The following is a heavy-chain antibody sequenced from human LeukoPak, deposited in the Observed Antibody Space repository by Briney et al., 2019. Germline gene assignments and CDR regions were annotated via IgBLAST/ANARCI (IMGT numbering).Heavy chain of an antibody. CDR3: AKAIGDDVYYYYGMDV. J-gene: IGHJ6*02. V-gene: IGHV3-23*01. Sequence: GGSLRLSCAASGFTFSSYAMSWVRQAPGKGLEWVSAISGSGGSTYYADSVKGRFTISRDNSKNTLYLQMNSLRAEDTAVYYCAKAIGDDVYYYYGMDVWGQGTTVTVSS. CDR2: ISGSGGST. CDR1: GFTFSSYA. D-gene: IGHD4-17*01.